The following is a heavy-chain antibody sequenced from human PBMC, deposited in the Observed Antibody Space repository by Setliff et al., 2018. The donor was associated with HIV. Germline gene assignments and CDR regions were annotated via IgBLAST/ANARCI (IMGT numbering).Heavy chain of an antibody. CDR2: IYTSGIT. V-gene: IGHV4-61*02. D-gene: IGHD3-22*01. CDR3: ARVGYYDSSFDY. Sequence: SETLSLTCTVAGISVSSGSYFWTWIRQPAGKGLEWIGRIYTSGITNYNPSLKSRVTISVDTSKNQFSLKLNSVTAADTAVYYCARVGYYDSSFDYWGQGTLVTVSS. J-gene: IGHJ4*02. CDR1: GISVSSGSYF.